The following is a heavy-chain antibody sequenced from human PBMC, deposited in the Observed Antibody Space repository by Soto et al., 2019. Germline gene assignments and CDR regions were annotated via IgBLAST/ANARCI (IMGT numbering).Heavy chain of an antibody. Sequence: GGSLRLSCAASGFIFENFGMSWVRQAPGKWLEWISSISGSGFKKYYADSVKGRFTISRDNSKSTVYLELNNLSAEDTAVYHCAKNQGVELVPLATVDWFDPWGQGXEVTVYS. V-gene: IGHV3-23*01. CDR3: AKNQGVELVPLATVDWFDP. D-gene: IGHD1-26*01. CDR2: ISGSGFKK. J-gene: IGHJ5*02. CDR1: GFIFENFG.